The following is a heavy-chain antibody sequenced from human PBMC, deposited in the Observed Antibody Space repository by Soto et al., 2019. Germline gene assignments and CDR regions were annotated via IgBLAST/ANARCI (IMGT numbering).Heavy chain of an antibody. CDR2: INWNGGRT. Sequence: EVQLVESGGHVVWPGGSLRLSCAASGFTFDDYGMNWVRQAPGKGLEWVSGINWNGGRTTYADSVKGRFTISRDNAKNYLYLQMNSLRAEDTALYYCARPTASTVAGLSAFDIWGRGTMVTVSS. J-gene: IGHJ3*02. CDR1: GFTFDDYG. D-gene: IGHD6-19*01. CDR3: ARPTASTVAGLSAFDI. V-gene: IGHV3-20*04.